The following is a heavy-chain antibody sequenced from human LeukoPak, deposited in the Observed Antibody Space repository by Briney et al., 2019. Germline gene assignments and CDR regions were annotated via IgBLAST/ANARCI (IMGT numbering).Heavy chain of an antibody. Sequence: PGGSLRLSCAASEFTFSSFGMHWIRQAPGKGLEWVSSISGSAISTYYADSVKGRFTISRDNSRNTLYLQMNSLRVEDTALFYCAKGDNNILTGYYNSFDSWGQGTLVTVSS. D-gene: IGHD3-9*01. CDR3: AKGDNNILTGYYNSFDS. CDR2: ISGSAIST. J-gene: IGHJ4*02. V-gene: IGHV3-23*01. CDR1: EFTFSSFG.